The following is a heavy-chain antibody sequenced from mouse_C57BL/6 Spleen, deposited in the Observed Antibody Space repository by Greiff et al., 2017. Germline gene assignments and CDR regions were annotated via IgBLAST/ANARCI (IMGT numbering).Heavy chain of an antibody. V-gene: IGHV1-64*01. J-gene: IGHJ1*03. Sequence: QVQLQQPGAELVKPGASVKLSCKASGYTFTSYWMHWVKQRPGQGLEWIGMIHPNSGSTNYNEKFKSKATLTVDKSSSTAYMQLSSLTSEDSAVYYCARDSYYGSSYRYFDVWGTGTTVTVSS. D-gene: IGHD1-1*01. CDR1: GYTFTSYW. CDR2: IHPNSGST. CDR3: ARDSYYGSSYRYFDV.